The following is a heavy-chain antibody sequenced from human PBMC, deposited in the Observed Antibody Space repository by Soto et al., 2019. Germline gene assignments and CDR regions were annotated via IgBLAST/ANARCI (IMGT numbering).Heavy chain of an antibody. D-gene: IGHD6-19*01. CDR2: ISGSGGST. CDR1: GFTFSSYA. V-gene: IGHV3-23*01. CDR3: AKDHSGGRQWPPGWFDP. J-gene: IGHJ5*02. Sequence: GGSLRLSCAASGFTFSSYAMSWVRQAPGKGLEWVSAISGSGGSTYYADSVKGRFTISRDNSKNTLYLQMNSLRAEDTAVYYCAKDHSGGRQWPPGWFDPWGQGTLVTVSS.